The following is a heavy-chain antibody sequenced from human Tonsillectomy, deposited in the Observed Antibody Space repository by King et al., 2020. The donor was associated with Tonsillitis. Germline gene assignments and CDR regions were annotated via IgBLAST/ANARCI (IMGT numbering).Heavy chain of an antibody. CDR2: VSGYNGDT. J-gene: IGHJ4*02. CDR1: GYIFSKFG. CDR3: AKDKPTAMVAVDY. D-gene: IGHD5-18*01. Sequence: QLVQSGPEVKKPGASVRVSCKASGYIFSKFGITWVRQAPGQGLEWVGWVSGYNGDTKYAQSFQGRVTMTTDTSTTTAYMDLSSLRTDDTAVYYCAKDKPTAMVAVDYWGQGTLVTVSS. V-gene: IGHV1-18*01.